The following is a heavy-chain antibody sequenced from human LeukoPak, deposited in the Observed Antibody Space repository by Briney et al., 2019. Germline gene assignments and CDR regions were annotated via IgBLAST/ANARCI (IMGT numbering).Heavy chain of an antibody. CDR1: GFTFDDYA. CDR3: AASKTISGRFDI. V-gene: IGHV3-9*01. Sequence: PGGSLRLSCAASGFTFDDYAMHWVRQAPGKGLEWVSGISWNSGSIGYADSVKGRFTISRDNAKNSLYLQMNSLRAEDTALYYCAASKTISGRFDIWGQGTMVTVSS. D-gene: IGHD3-3*01. J-gene: IGHJ3*02. CDR2: ISWNSGSI.